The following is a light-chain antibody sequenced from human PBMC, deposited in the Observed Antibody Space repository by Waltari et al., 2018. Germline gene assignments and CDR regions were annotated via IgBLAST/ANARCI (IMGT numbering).Light chain of an antibody. CDR1: SSDVGGYDY. V-gene: IGLV2-11*01. CDR3: CSYANSKWV. Sequence: QSVLTQPRSVSGSPGQSVAISCTGTSSDVGGYDYVSWYQQYPGKAPKVMIYGVYKRPSGVPERFSGSKAGNTASLSISGLQAEDEADYYCCSYANSKWVFGGGTKLTVL. CDR2: GVY. J-gene: IGLJ3*02.